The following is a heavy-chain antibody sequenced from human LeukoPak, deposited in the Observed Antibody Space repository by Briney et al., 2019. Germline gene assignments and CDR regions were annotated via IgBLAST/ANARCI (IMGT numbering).Heavy chain of an antibody. CDR3: AAAPIEMQQRGFDY. Sequence: SVKVSCTASVFTFSNSAMQWVRKARAQRLEWIGWIVVASGNTKYAQKFQERVTITRDMSTSTAYMELSSLRPEDTAVYYCAAAPIEMQQRGFDYWGQGSLVTVSS. J-gene: IGHJ4*02. V-gene: IGHV1-58*02. CDR1: VFTFSNSA. CDR2: IVVASGNT. D-gene: IGHD5-24*01.